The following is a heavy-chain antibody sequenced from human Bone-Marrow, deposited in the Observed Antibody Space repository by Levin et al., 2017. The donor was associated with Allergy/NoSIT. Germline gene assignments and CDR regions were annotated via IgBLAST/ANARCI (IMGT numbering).Heavy chain of an antibody. CDR1: GGSISSNEYY. D-gene: IGHD3-16*02. CDR2: ISYSGTT. V-gene: IGHV4-39*01. Sequence: SQTLSLPCIVSGGSISSNEYYWGWIRQPPGKGLEWIGSISYSGTTYYSPSLKSRVTISVDTSKNQFSLKLSSVTAADTAVYYCSRGGDYVWGSYRYKGDFWGQGTLVSVSS. J-gene: IGHJ4*02. CDR3: SRGGDYVWGSYRYKGDF.